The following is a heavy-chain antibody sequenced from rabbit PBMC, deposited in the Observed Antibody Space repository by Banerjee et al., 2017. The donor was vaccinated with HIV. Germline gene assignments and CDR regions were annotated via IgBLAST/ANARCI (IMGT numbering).Heavy chain of an antibody. CDR2: IVTSSGSA. CDR1: GFSFSSSYW. J-gene: IGHJ4*01. CDR3: ARDRGITGYAYATYYFNL. V-gene: IGHV1S40*01. Sequence: QSLEESGGDLVKPGASLTLTCTASGFSFSSSYWICWVRQAPGKGLEWIGCIVTSSGSAYYASWAKGRFTISKTSSTTVTLQMTSLTVADTATYFCARDRGITGYAYATYYFNLWGPGTLVTVS. D-gene: IGHD6-1*01.